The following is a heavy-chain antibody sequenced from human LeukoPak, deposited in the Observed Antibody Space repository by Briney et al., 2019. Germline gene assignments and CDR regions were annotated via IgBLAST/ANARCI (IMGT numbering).Heavy chain of an antibody. D-gene: IGHD4-17*01. J-gene: IGHJ3*02. V-gene: IGHV3-48*04. CDR1: GFTFSSYS. Sequence: GGSLGLSCTASGFTFSSYSMNWVRQAPGKGLEWVSYISSSGSTIYYADSVKGRFTISRDNAKNSLYLQMNSLRAEDTAVYYCARDGYGVNDAFDIWGQGTMVTVSS. CDR2: ISSSGSTI. CDR3: ARDGYGVNDAFDI.